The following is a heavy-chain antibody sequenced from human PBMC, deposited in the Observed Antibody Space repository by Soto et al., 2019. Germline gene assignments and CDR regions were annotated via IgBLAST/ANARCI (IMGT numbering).Heavy chain of an antibody. Sequence: QVQLVQSGAEVKKPGASVRVSCKASGYTFTNYYIDWVRQAPGQGLEWMVIINPNGGSTTYVQKFQGRVTMTRDTSTSTVYMELSSLRSEDTAVYYCARAALTTVTNRLNDVFDVWGQGTMVTVSS. D-gene: IGHD4-4*01. CDR3: ARAALTTVTNRLNDVFDV. V-gene: IGHV1-46*03. CDR2: INPNGGST. J-gene: IGHJ3*01. CDR1: GYTFTNYY.